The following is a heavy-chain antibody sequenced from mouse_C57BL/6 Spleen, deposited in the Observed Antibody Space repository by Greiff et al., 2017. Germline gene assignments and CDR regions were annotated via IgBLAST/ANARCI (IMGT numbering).Heavy chain of an antibody. Sequence: LVESGAELMKPGASVKLSCKATGYTFTGYWIEWVKQRPGHGLEWIGEILPGSGSTNYNEKFKGKATFTADTSSNTAYMQLSSLTTEDSAIYYCARSPNYYGSSYGYFDVWGTGTTVTVSS. CDR3: ARSPNYYGSSYGYFDV. CDR1: GYTFTGYW. J-gene: IGHJ1*03. CDR2: ILPGSGST. V-gene: IGHV1-9*01. D-gene: IGHD1-1*01.